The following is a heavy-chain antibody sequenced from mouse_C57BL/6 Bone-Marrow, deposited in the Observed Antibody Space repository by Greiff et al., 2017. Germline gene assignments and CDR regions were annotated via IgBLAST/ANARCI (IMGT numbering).Heavy chain of an antibody. J-gene: IGHJ1*03. V-gene: IGHV1-55*01. Sequence: QVQLQQPGAELVKPGASVKMSCKASGYTFTSYWITWVKQRPGQGLEWIGDIYPGSGSTNYNEKFKSKATLTVDTSSSTAYMQLSSLTSAYSAVYDCSRPYYSNYLYFDVWGTGTTVTVSS. D-gene: IGHD2-5*01. CDR1: GYTFTSYW. CDR3: SRPYYSNYLYFDV. CDR2: IYPGSGST.